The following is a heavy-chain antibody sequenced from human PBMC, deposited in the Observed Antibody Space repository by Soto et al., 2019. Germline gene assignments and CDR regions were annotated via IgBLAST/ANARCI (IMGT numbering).Heavy chain of an antibody. CDR3: ATQRGGGGY. CDR1: GFTVSNNY. Sequence: EVQLVESGGGLIQPGGSLRLSCAVSGFTVSNNYMSWVRQAPGKGLEGVSVIYSGGYTAYGDSVKGRFTISRDNSKNTLVLQMNARGAAARAGYFGATQRGGGGYWGQGTLVTVSS. D-gene: IGHD6-25*01. J-gene: IGHJ4*02. V-gene: IGHV3-53*01. CDR2: IYSGGYT.